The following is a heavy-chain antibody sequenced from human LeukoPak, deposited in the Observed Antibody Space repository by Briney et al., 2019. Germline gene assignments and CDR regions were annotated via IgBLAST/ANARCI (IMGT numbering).Heavy chain of an antibody. CDR3: GASSYYYDSSGFIDY. CDR2: IVPIFGIA. Sequence: SVKVSCKASGGTFSSYAISWVRQAPGQGLEWMGRIVPIFGIANYAQKFQGRVTITADKSTSTAYMELSSLRSEDTAVYYCGASSYYYDSSGFIDYWGQGTLVTVSS. D-gene: IGHD3-22*01. CDR1: GGTFSSYA. J-gene: IGHJ4*02. V-gene: IGHV1-69*04.